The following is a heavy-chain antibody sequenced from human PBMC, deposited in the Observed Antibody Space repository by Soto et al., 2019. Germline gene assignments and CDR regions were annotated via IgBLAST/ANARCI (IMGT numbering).Heavy chain of an antibody. CDR2: INAGNGNT. CDR1: GYTFTSYA. CDR3: ARERGYSGYDRGDYNWFDP. Sequence: ASVKVSCKASGYTFTSYAMHWVRQAPGQRLEWMGWINAGNGNTKYSQKFQGRVTITRDTSASTAYMELSSLRSEDTAVYYCARERGYSGYDRGDYNWFDPWGQGTLVTVSS. J-gene: IGHJ5*02. V-gene: IGHV1-3*01. D-gene: IGHD5-12*01.